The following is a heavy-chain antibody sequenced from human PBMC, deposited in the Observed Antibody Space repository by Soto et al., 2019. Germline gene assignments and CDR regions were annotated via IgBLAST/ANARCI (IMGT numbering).Heavy chain of an antibody. J-gene: IGHJ6*04. V-gene: IGHV1-69*12. Sequence: QVQLVQSGAEVKKPGSSVKVSCKASGCTFSSYAISWVRQAPGQGLEWMGGIIPIFGTANYAQKFQGRVTITEDETTSTAYMAQSSLSSEDTTVDYCASAPNWADCSGGSCYLMEVWGRETPVTVCS. D-gene: IGHD2-15*01. CDR2: IIPIFGTA. CDR1: GCTFSSYA. CDR3: ASAPNWADCSGGSCYLMEV.